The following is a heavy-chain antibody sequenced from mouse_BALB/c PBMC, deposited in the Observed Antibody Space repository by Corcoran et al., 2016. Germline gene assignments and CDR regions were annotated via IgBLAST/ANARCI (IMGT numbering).Heavy chain of an antibody. CDR1: GYTFTSYG. V-gene: IGHV1-81*01. D-gene: IGHD2-4*01. CDR2: ISTFSDNT. J-gene: IGHJ4*01. CDR3: ARGDYDSWGTYRYDY. Sequence: QVQLVQSGAEVKKPGASVMVSCQASGYTFTSYGISWVRQAPGQGLEWVGWISTFSDNTKYAQKVQGRVTMTTDTSTSTAYLELRRLRSDDTAVYYCARGDYDSWGTYRYDYWGQGTLVTVSP.